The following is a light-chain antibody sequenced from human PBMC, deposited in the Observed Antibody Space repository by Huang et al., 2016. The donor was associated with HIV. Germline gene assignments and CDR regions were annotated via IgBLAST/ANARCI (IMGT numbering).Light chain of an antibody. J-gene: IGKJ2*01. Sequence: DIQMTQSPSTLSASVGDRVTITCRASQRISRWLAWYQQKPGKAPKLLMYKASTLESGVPSRFRGSGSGTEFTLTISSLQPDDCATYYCQQYNSYPYTFGQGTKLEI. CDR2: KAS. CDR3: QQYNSYPYT. V-gene: IGKV1-5*03. CDR1: QRISRW.